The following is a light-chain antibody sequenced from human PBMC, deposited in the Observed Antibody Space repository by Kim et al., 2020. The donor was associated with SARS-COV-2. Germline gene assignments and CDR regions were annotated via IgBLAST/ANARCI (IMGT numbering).Light chain of an antibody. CDR1: QDISSY. J-gene: IGKJ4*02. CDR2: AAS. V-gene: IGKV1-9*01. Sequence: SASVGDRVTLTSRASQDISSYLAWYQQKPGKAPKLLMYAASTLPSEVPSRFRGSGSGTDFILTISSPQPEDSATYYCQQYNDDARFGGGTKVDIK. CDR3: QQYNDDAR.